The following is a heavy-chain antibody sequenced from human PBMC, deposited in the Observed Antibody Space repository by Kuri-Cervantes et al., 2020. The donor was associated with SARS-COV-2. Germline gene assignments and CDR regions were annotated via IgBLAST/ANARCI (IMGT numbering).Heavy chain of an antibody. V-gene: IGHV1-18*01. CDR1: GYTFTSYG. J-gene: IGHJ6*03. CDR2: ISAYNGNT. D-gene: IGHD6-19*01. Sequence: ASVKVSCKASGYTFTSYGISWVRQAPGQGLEWMGWISAYNGNTNYAQKLQGRVTMTTDTSTSTAYMELSRLRSDDTAVYYCARAYLPQWLVQGYYYYMDVWGKGTTVTVSS. CDR3: ARAYLPQWLVQGYYYYMDV.